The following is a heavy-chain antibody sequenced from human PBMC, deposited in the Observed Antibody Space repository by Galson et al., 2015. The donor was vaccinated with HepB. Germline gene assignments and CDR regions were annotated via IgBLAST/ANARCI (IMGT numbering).Heavy chain of an antibody. D-gene: IGHD6-19*01. CDR2: ISGSGSKT. Sequence: SLRLSCAAFRFTFSSYTIRWVRQAPGKGLEWVAGISGSGSKTYYADSVKGRFTISRDNSKDMLYLQMSSLGDKDTAIYYCAKDPPDRPYTSRWNYYSDYWGQGTLVTVSS. CDR1: RFTFSSYT. J-gene: IGHJ4*02. V-gene: IGHV3-23*01. CDR3: AKDPPDRPYTSRWNYYSDY.